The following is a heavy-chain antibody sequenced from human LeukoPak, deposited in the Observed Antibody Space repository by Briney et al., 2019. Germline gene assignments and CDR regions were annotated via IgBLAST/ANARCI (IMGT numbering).Heavy chain of an antibody. Sequence: GGSLRLSCAAPGFMFHDYAIHWVRQAPGKGLEWVPLISGDGGSTFYADSVKGRFTISRDNSKNSLYLQMNSLRSDDTALYYCARESESSGWYDYWGQGTLVTVSS. CDR2: ISGDGGST. CDR3: ARESESSGWYDY. D-gene: IGHD6-19*01. CDR1: GFMFHDYA. J-gene: IGHJ4*02. V-gene: IGHV3-43*02.